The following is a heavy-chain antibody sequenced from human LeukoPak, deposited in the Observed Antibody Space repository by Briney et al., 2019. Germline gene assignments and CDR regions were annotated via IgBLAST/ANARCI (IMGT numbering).Heavy chain of an antibody. CDR3: AAGRHCSSSSCYHYYYYGMDV. D-gene: IGHD2-2*01. Sequence: GGSLRLSCAASGFTFSAYWMHWVRQAPGKRLVWVSRINGDGSSTSYADFVKGRFTISRDNAKNTLYLQVNSLRAEDTAVYYCAAGRHCSSSSCYHYYYYGMDVWGQGTTVTVSS. J-gene: IGHJ6*02. CDR2: INGDGSST. CDR1: GFTFSAYW. V-gene: IGHV3-74*01.